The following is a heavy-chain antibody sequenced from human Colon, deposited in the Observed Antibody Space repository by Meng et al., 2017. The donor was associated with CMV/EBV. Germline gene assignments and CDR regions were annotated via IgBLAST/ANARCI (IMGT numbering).Heavy chain of an antibody. J-gene: IGHJ5*02. V-gene: IGHV1-2*02. CDR1: GYIFTDNS. CDR3: ARDAAYSWKGANWFDP. D-gene: IGHD1-1*01. CDR2: INPNSGGT. Sequence: ASVKVSCKASGYIFTDNSLHWVRQAPGQGLEWMGSINPNSGGTNYAQNFQGRVTMTRDTSISTAYMDLSRLRSDDTAVYYCARDAAYSWKGANWFDPWGQGTLVTVSS.